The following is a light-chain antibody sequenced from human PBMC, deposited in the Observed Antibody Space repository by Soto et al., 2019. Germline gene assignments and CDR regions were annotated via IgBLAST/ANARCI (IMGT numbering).Light chain of an antibody. V-gene: IGLV2-14*03. Sequence: QSVLTQPASVSGSPGQSITISCTGSSSDIGGYNFVSWYQQHPGKAPKLIISDVTNRPSGVSSRFSGSRSGNTASLTISGLQADDEATYYCSSYTTTAAVFFGGGTKVTVL. CDR3: SSYTTTAAVF. J-gene: IGLJ2*01. CDR2: DVT. CDR1: SSDIGGYNF.